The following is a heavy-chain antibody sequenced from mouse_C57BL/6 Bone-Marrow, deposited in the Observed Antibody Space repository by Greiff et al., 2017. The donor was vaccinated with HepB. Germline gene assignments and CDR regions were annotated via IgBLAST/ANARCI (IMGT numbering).Heavy chain of an antibody. D-gene: IGHD4-1*01. V-gene: IGHV6-3*01. J-gene: IGHJ2*01. CDR3: TGPSLTGPLDY. Sequence: EVKVEESGGGLVQPGGSMKLSCVASGFTFSNYWMNWVRQSPEKGLEWVAQIRLKSDNYATHYAESVKGRFTISRDDSKSSVYLQMNNLRAEDTGIYYCTGPSLTGPLDYWGQGTTLTVSS. CDR1: GFTFSNYW. CDR2: IRLKSDNYAT.